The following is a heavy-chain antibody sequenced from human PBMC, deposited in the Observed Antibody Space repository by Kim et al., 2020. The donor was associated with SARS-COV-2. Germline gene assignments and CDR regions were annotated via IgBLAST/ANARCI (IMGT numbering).Heavy chain of an antibody. CDR3: ARLPYDSSPGDY. V-gene: IGHV4-59*13. D-gene: IGHD3-22*01. J-gene: IGHJ4*02. CDR1: GGSISSYY. Sequence: SETLSLTCTVSGGSISSYYWSWIRQPPGKGLEWIGYIYYSGSTNYNPSLKSRVTISVDTSKNQFSLKLSSVTAADTAVYYCARLPYDSSPGDYWGQGTLVTVSS. CDR2: IYYSGST.